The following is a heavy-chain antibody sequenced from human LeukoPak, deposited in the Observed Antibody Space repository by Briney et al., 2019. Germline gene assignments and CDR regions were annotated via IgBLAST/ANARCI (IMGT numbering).Heavy chain of an antibody. V-gene: IGHV3-23*01. CDR2: ISGSGGST. J-gene: IGHJ4*02. CDR3: AKGEDYYGSGSSDY. Sequence: GGSLRLSCAASGFTFSSYAMSWVRQAPGKGLEWVSAISGSGGSTYYAESVKGRFTISRDNSKNTLYLQMNSLRAEDTAVYYCAKGEDYYGSGSSDYWGQGTLVTVSS. D-gene: IGHD3-10*01. CDR1: GFTFSSYA.